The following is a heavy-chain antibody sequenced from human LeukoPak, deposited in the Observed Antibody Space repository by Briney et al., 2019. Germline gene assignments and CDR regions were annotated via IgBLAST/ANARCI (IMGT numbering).Heavy chain of an antibody. Sequence: ASVKVSCKASGYTFTSYDINWVRQATGQGLEWMGWMNPNSGDTNYAQTLQGRVTMTRDTSISTAYMELSSLSSVDTAVQYCATSRRYYYDSSGSDAFDLWGQGTMVTVSS. V-gene: IGHV1-8*02. J-gene: IGHJ3*01. CDR2: MNPNSGDT. CDR1: GYTFTSYD. D-gene: IGHD3-22*01. CDR3: ATSRRYYYDSSGSDAFDL.